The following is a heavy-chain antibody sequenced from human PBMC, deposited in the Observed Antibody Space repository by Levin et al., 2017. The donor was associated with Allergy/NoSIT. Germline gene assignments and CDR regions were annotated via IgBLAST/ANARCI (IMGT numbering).Heavy chain of an antibody. CDR3: ARFVGDWTRNHFDT. J-gene: IGHJ4*02. CDR1: GFTFSRYW. Sequence: GESLKISCAGSGFTFSRYWMSWVRQAPGKGLELVANIKNDGSETYYVDSLDGRVTISRDNAKNSLYLQMNSLRDDDTAVYYCARFVGDWTRNHFDTWGLGTLVTVSS. D-gene: IGHD1-1*01. CDR2: IKNDGSET. V-gene: IGHV3-7*01.